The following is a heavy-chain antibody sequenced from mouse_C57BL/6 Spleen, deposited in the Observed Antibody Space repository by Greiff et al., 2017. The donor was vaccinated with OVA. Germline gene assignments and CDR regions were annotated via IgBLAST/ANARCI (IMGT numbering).Heavy chain of an antibody. CDR1: GYTLTSYW. V-gene: IGHV1-50*01. CDR3: ARRGYWYFDV. J-gene: IGHJ1*03. Sequence: QVQLQQPGAELVKPGASVKLSCKASGYTLTSYWMQWVKQRPGQGLEWIGEIDPSDSYTNYNQKFKGKATLTVDTSSSTAYMQLSSLTSEDSAVYYCARRGYWYFDVWGTGTTVTVSS. CDR2: IDPSDSYT.